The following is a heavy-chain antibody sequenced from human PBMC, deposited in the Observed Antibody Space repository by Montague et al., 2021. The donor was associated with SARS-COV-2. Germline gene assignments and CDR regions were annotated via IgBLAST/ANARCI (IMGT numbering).Heavy chain of an antibody. D-gene: IGHD4-23*01. CDR2: IYYSGGT. Sequence: SETLSLTCTVSGGSISSYHWSCIRQPPGKGLEWIGYIYYSGGTNYNTSLNSRRIRSADTSKNQFSLQLSSFTAAATAVYYYTRQRKATVVTDLLFDYWGQGTLVTVSS. CDR3: TRQRKATVVTDLLFDY. V-gene: IGHV4-59*08. CDR1: GGSISSYH. J-gene: IGHJ4*02.